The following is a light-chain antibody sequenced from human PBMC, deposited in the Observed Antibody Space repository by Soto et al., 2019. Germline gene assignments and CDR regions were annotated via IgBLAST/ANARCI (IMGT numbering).Light chain of an antibody. CDR1: SSNIGSNT. CDR3: GTWDTSLSAGRV. J-gene: IGLJ1*01. CDR2: NNN. Sequence: QSVLTQPPSASGTPGQRVTISCSGSSSNIGSNTVNWYQQLPGAAPKLLIYNNNRRPSGVPDRFSGSKSGTSATLAITGLQSADEADYYCGTWDTSLSAGRVFGPGTKVTVL. V-gene: IGLV1-44*01.